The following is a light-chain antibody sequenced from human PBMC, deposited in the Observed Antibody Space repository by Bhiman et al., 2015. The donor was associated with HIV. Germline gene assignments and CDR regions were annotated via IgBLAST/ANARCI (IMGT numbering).Light chain of an antibody. Sequence: QSVLTQPPSVSATPGQRVTVSCSGSSSNIGNHYVSWYQQVPGTAPKLLIYDNSNRPSGIPDRFSGSKSGTSATLGITGLHTGDEADYFCATWDSSLGWVFGGGTKLTVL. CDR2: DNS. J-gene: IGLJ3*02. CDR3: ATWDSSLGWV. V-gene: IGLV1-51*01. CDR1: SSNIGNHY.